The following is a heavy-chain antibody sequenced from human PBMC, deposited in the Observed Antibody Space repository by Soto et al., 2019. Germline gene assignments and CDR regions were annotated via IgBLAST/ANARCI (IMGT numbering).Heavy chain of an antibody. V-gene: IGHV1-18*04. CDR1: GYTFTSYG. J-gene: IGHJ5*02. Sequence: QVQLVQSGAEVKKPGASVKVSGKASGYTFTSYGISWVRQAPGQGLEWMGWISAYNGNTNYAQKLQGRVTMTTDTSTSTAYMELRSLRSDDTAVYYCARSSPRWELLNWFDPWGQGTLVTVSS. CDR2: ISAYNGNT. CDR3: ARSSPRWELLNWFDP. D-gene: IGHD1-26*01.